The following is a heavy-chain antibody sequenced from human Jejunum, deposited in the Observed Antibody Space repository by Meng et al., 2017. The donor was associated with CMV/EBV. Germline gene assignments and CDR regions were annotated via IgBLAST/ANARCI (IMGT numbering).Heavy chain of an antibody. CDR1: GDSITNNLYY. J-gene: IGHJ5*02. V-gene: IGHV4-30-4*01. Sequence: GDSITNNLYYWIWIRQTPGKGLEWIGYIYDSGATHYNPSLKGRATMSVDTSKNQFSLNLKSVTAADTAIYYCVGNYDVHLNWFDPWGRGTLVTVSS. CDR3: VGNYDVHLNWFDP. CDR2: IYDSGAT. D-gene: IGHD3-10*02.